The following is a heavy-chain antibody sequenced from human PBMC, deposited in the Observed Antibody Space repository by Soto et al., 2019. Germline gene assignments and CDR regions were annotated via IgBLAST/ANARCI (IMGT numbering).Heavy chain of an antibody. D-gene: IGHD6-19*01. CDR3: ARVPRSGWYYDAFDI. Sequence: GASVKVSCKASGYTFTSYAMHWVRQAPGQRLEWMGWMNPNSGNTGYAQKFQGRVTMTRNTSISTAYMELSSLRSEDTAVYYCARVPRSGWYYDAFDIWGQGTMVTVSS. J-gene: IGHJ3*02. V-gene: IGHV1-8*02. CDR1: GYTFTSYA. CDR2: MNPNSGNT.